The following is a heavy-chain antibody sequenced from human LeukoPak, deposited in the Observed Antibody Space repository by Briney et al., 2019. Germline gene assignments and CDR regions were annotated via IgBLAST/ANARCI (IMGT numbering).Heavy chain of an antibody. V-gene: IGHV4-34*01. CDR2: INHSGST. J-gene: IGHJ4*02. CDR3: ARGSKTPDY. Sequence: SETLSLTCAVYGGSFSGYYWSWSRQPPGKGLEWIGEINHSGSTNYNPSLKSRVTISVDTSKNQFSLKLSAVTAADTAVYYCARGSKTPDYWGQGTLVTVSS. CDR1: GGSFSGYY.